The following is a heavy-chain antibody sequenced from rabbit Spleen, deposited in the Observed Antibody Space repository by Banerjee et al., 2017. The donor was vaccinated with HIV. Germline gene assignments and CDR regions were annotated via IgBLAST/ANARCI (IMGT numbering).Heavy chain of an antibody. CDR2: IATITGKT. J-gene: IGHJ3*01. Sequence: QSLEESGGGLVKPGGTLTLTCTVSGFSFSSSDYMCWVRQALGKGLEWIGCIATITGKTFYATWAKGRFTISRASSTTVFLQVTRLTVADTATYFCARDLPEIVGWNFGFWGQGTLVTVS. CDR1: GFSFSSSDY. V-gene: IGHV1S40*01. D-gene: IGHD1-1*01. CDR3: ARDLPEIVGWNFGF.